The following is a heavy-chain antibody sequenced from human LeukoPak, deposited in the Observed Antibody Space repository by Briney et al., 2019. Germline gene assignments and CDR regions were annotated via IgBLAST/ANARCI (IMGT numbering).Heavy chain of an antibody. CDR3: ARHGSGSYGMDV. CDR2: IYPGDSDT. Sequence: GESLKISCQGSGYSFANSWIGWVRQMPGKGLEWMGIIYPGDSDTRYSPSLQGQLTVSPDQSISTAYLQASSLKASDTAMYYCARHGSGSYGMDVWGQGTTVTVS. J-gene: IGHJ6*02. D-gene: IGHD3-10*01. CDR1: GYSFANSW. V-gene: IGHV5-51*01.